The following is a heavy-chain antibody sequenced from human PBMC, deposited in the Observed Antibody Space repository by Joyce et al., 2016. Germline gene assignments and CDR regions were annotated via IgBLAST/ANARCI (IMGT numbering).Heavy chain of an antibody. Sequence: EVQLVESGGRLVQPGGSLRLSCAASGFMFSSYWRIWVSQAEEKGLEWVANIKQDGSEKNYVDSVKCRFTISRDNAKKSLYLQMNSLRAEDTAVYYCAREARMQLTYYYFGLDVWGQGTTVVVSS. D-gene: IGHD5-18*01. V-gene: IGHV3-7*01. J-gene: IGHJ6*02. CDR2: IKQDGSEK. CDR1: GFMFSSYW. CDR3: AREARMQLTYYYFGLDV.